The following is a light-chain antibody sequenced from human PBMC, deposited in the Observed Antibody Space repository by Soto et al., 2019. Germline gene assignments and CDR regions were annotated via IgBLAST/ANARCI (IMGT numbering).Light chain of an antibody. CDR1: SSDVGIYNL. V-gene: IGLV2-23*01. Sequence: QSALTQPASVSGSPGQSITISCTGTSSDVGIYNLVSWYQQHPGKAPKLMIYEGSKRPSGVSNRFSGSKSGNTASLTISGLQAEYEADYYCCSYAGSSNVVFGGGTQLTVL. J-gene: IGLJ2*01. CDR2: EGS. CDR3: CSYAGSSNVV.